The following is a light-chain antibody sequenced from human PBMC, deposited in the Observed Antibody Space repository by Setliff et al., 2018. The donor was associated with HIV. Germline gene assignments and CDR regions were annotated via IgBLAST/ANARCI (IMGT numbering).Light chain of an antibody. V-gene: IGLV2-8*01. Sequence: QSALAQPPSASGSPGQSVTMSCTGTSSDVGGYNYVSWYQQHPGKAPKLMIYEVNKRPSGVPDRFSGSKSGNTASLTVSGLQAEDGADYYCSSYAGSNNLVFGGGTKVTVL. J-gene: IGLJ2*01. CDR1: SSDVGGYNY. CDR2: EVN. CDR3: SSYAGSNNLV.